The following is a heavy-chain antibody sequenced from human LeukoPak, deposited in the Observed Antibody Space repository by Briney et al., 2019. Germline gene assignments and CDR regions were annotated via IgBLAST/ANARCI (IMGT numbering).Heavy chain of an antibody. CDR1: GGSFSGYY. CDR2: INHSGST. J-gene: IGHJ4*02. Sequence: SETLSLTCAVYGGSFSGYYWSWIRKLPGKGLEWIGEINHSGSTNYNPSLKSRVTISVDTSKNQFSLKLSSVTAADTAVYYCARRYRRLHFDYWGQGTLVTVSS. V-gene: IGHV4-34*01. D-gene: IGHD3-16*01. CDR3: ARRYRRLHFDY.